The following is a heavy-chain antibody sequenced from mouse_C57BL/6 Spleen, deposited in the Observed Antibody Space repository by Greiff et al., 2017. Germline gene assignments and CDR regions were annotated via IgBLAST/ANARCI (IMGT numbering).Heavy chain of an antibody. D-gene: IGHD2-1*01. CDR1: GYAFSSSW. J-gene: IGHJ3*01. Sequence: QVQLQQSGPELVKPGASVKISCKASGYAFSSSWMNWVKQRPGKGLEWIGRIYPGDGDTNYNGRFKGKATLTADKSSSTAYMQLSSLTSEDSAVYFCNYGNYHTSWFAYWGQGTLVTVSA. CDR3: NYGNYHTSWFAY. V-gene: IGHV1-82*01. CDR2: IYPGDGDT.